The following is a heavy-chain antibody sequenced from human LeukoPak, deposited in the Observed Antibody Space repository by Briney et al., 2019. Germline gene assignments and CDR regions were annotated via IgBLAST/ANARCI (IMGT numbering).Heavy chain of an antibody. CDR2: IYHSGST. CDR1: GYSITTGSY. V-gene: IGHV4-38-2*01. J-gene: IGHJ4*02. Sequence: AETLSLTCAVSGYSITTGSYRGWIRQPPGEVLEGIGNIYHSGSTYYNPSLKSRVTISADTSKNQLSLKLTSVTAADTAVYYCAKVGAYGDYPRNDYWGQGTLVTVSS. CDR3: AKVGAYGDYPRNDY. D-gene: IGHD4-17*01.